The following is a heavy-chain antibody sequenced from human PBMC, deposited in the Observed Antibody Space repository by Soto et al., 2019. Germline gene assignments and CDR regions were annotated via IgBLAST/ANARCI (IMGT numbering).Heavy chain of an antibody. CDR2: IIPIFGIA. CDR3: ARVEPKSTLLRLMYYRRSAFDI. J-gene: IGHJ3*02. D-gene: IGHD3-3*01. V-gene: IGHV1-69*12. CDR1: GGTFSSYA. Sequence: QVQLVQSGAEVKKPGSSVKVSCKASGGTFSSYAISWVRQAPGQGLEWMGGIIPIFGIANYAQKFQGRVTITADESTRTADMELSSLRSEDTAVYYCARVEPKSTLLRLMYYRRSAFDIWGQGIMVTGS.